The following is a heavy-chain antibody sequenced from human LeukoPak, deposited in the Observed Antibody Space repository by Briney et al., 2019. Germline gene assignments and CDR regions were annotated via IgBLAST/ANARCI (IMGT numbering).Heavy chain of an antibody. CDR1: VYTFNNYG. CDR3: ARNNMTAVIKGYNWFDP. Sequence: ASVKVSCKASVYTFNNYGISWVRQAPGQGLEWMGGIIPIFGTANYAQKFQGRVTITADKSTSTAYMELSSLRSEDTAVYYCARNNMTAVIKGYNWFDPWGQGTLVTVSS. J-gene: IGHJ5*02. V-gene: IGHV1-69*06. D-gene: IGHD4-17*01. CDR2: IIPIFGTA.